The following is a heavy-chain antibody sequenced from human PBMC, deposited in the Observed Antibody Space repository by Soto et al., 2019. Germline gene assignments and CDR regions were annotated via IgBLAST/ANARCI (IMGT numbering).Heavy chain of an antibody. V-gene: IGHV3-23*01. J-gene: IGHJ6*02. Sequence: XESLRLSCAASGFTFSTYAMTWVRQAPGKGLEWVSIISSTGDGTYYADSVKGRFTISRDNSQRTLNLQMNSLRAEDTAVYYCAKNGDFWSWGMDVWGQGTTVTVSS. CDR2: ISSTGDGT. CDR3: AKNGDFWSWGMDV. D-gene: IGHD3-3*01. CDR1: GFTFSTYA.